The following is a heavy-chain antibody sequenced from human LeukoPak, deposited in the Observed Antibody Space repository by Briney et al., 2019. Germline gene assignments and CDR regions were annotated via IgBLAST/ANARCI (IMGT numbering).Heavy chain of an antibody. CDR3: ARGSGSGNFVWFDP. CDR1: GYTFTGYY. J-gene: IGHJ5*02. CDR2: INPNSGGT. V-gene: IGHV1-2*02. Sequence: GASVKVSCKASGYTFTGYYMHWVRQAPGQGLEWMGWINPNSGGTNCAQKFQGRVTMTRDTSISTAYMELSRLRSDDTAVYYCARGSGSGNFVWFDPWGQGTLVTVSS. D-gene: IGHD3-10*01.